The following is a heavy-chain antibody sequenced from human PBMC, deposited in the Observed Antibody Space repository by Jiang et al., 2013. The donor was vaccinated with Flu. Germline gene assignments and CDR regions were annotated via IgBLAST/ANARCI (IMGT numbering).Heavy chain of an antibody. Sequence: QSGSELKTPGASVKISCKTSGYSFRTYAINWVRQAPGQGLEWMGWIATDSGHPTYAQAFTGRSVLSLDTSVSTTYLQISYLQAEDSAVYYCARDDWNYG. J-gene: IGHJ6*01. V-gene: IGHV7-4-1*02. CDR1: GYSFRTYA. CDR3: ARDDWNYG. D-gene: IGHD3-9*01. CDR2: IATDSGHP.